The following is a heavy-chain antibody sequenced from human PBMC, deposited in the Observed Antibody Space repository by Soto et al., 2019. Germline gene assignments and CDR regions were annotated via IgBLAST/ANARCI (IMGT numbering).Heavy chain of an antibody. D-gene: IGHD3-16*02. CDR1: GFPSSTYA. CDR3: TKSDGCGGGACYTGTYYFFDV. CDR2: ISESGHHT. Sequence: DVQLLESGGGLVETGGSLTLSCAASGFPSSTYALNWVRQAPGKGPEWVSTISESGHHTHYADSVKGRFTIYRDKSKNTLSLQMNSLRVEDTAIYYCTKSDGCGGGACYTGTYYFFDVWGRGTLVTVSS. J-gene: IGHJ2*01. V-gene: IGHV3-23*01.